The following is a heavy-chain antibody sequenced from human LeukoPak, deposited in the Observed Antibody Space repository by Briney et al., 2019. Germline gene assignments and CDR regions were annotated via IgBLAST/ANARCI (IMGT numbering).Heavy chain of an antibody. CDR3: AKGRGQWLEQGAFDT. Sequence: GGSLRLSCAASGFTFSTYAMSWVRQAPGKGLECVSVISGNSASTYYADSVKGRFTISRDNSKSTLYVQMNSLRVEDTAVYYCAKGRGQWLEQGAFDTWGQGTMVTVSS. V-gene: IGHV3-23*01. J-gene: IGHJ3*02. D-gene: IGHD6-19*01. CDR2: ISGNSAST. CDR1: GFTFSTYA.